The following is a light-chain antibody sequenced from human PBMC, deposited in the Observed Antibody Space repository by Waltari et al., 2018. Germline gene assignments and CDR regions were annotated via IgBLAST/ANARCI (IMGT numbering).Light chain of an antibody. Sequence: MQMTQSPSFLSASVGDRVTITCRASQSIRSRLNWYQQRPGQAPNLLIYAASSLRTGVPSRFSGSGSGTDFILTISSLQPEDFATYYCQQSYSTSFTFGPGTKVDLK. CDR1: QSIRSR. CDR3: QQSYSTSFT. V-gene: IGKV1-39*01. J-gene: IGKJ3*01. CDR2: AAS.